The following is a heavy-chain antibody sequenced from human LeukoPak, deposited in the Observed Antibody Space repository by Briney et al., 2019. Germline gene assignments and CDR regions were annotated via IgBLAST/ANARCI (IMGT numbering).Heavy chain of an antibody. CDR1: GGSFSGYY. Sequence: PSETLSLTCAVYGGSFSGYYWSWIRQPPGKGLEWIGEINHSGSTNYNPSLKSRVTISVDTSKNQFSLKVTSVTAADSAVYYCATQKIAAGRISWFDSWGQGTLVTVSS. CDR2: INHSGST. V-gene: IGHV4-34*01. D-gene: IGHD6-13*01. J-gene: IGHJ5*01. CDR3: ATQKIAAGRISWFDS.